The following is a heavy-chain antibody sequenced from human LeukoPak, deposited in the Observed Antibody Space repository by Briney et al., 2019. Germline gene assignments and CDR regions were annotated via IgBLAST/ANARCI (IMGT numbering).Heavy chain of an antibody. J-gene: IGHJ6*02. CDR2: IYTSGST. V-gene: IGHV4-61*02. CDR1: GGSFSSPNYY. Sequence: SETLSLTCTVSGGSFSSPNYYWSWIRQPAGKGLEWIGRIYTSGSTNYNPSLKSRVTISVDTSKNQFSLKLSSVTAADTAVHYCARAGEYCGDDCHSEYYYGLDVWGQGTTVTVSS. CDR3: ARAGEYCGDDCHSEYYYGLDV. D-gene: IGHD2-21*02.